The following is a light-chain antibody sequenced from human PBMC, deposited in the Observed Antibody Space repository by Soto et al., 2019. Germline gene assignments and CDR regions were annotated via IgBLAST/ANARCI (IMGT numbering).Light chain of an antibody. V-gene: IGKV1-5*01. Sequence: DIQITQYPSTLSATAGDRVTITGRASQSISSWLAWYQHKPGKSPKLLIYDASNLDSGFPSSFSGSGSATESSLTISNLQPDDCATYYCQQYENYWTFGQGTQVDNK. CDR2: DAS. J-gene: IGKJ1*01. CDR1: QSISSW. CDR3: QQYENYWT.